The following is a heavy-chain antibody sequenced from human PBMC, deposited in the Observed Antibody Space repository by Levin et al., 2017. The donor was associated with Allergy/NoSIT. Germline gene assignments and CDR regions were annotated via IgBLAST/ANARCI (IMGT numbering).Heavy chain of an antibody. CDR2: ISYDGSNK. Sequence: SCAASGFTFSSYGMHWVRQAPGKGLEWVAVISYDGSNKYYADSVKGRFTISRDNSKNTLYLQMNSLRAEDTAVYYCAKSDPSSGRGYGYWGQGTLVTVSS. V-gene: IGHV3-30*18. J-gene: IGHJ4*02. D-gene: IGHD6-19*01. CDR3: AKSDPSSGRGYGY. CDR1: GFTFSSYG.